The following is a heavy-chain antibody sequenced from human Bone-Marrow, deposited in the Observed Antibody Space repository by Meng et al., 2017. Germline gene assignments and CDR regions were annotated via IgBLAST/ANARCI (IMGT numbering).Heavy chain of an antibody. Sequence: QVQLGQLGARVKTPGAALKVSCKASGYTFTGYYMHWVRQAPGQGLEWMGRINPNGGGTNYAQKFQGRVTMTRDTSISTAYMELSRLRSDDTAVYYCANWNDGLLNYWGQGTLVTVSS. V-gene: IGHV1-2*06. CDR2: INPNGGGT. D-gene: IGHD1-1*01. CDR1: GYTFTGYY. J-gene: IGHJ4*02. CDR3: ANWNDGLLNY.